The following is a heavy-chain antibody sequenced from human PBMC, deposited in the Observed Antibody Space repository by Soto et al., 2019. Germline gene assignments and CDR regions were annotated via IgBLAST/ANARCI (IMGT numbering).Heavy chain of an antibody. CDR1: GFTFSSYG. CDR3: AKMQDPTSSWYHFAFDI. D-gene: IGHD6-13*01. CDR2: ISYDGSNK. V-gene: IGHV3-30*18. J-gene: IGHJ3*02. Sequence: QVQLVESGGGVVQPGRSLRLSCAASGFTFSSYGMNWVRQAPGKGLEWVAVISYDGSNKYYADSVKGRFTISRDNSKNTLYLQMNSLRAEDTAVDYCAKMQDPTSSWYHFAFDIWGQGTMVTVSS.